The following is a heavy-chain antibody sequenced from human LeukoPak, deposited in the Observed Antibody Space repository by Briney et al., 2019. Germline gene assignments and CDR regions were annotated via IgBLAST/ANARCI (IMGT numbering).Heavy chain of an antibody. D-gene: IGHD6-13*01. CDR1: GYTFTSYY. CDR2: INPSGGST. V-gene: IGHV1-46*01. J-gene: IGHJ6*03. CDR3: ARGWKVNSSSWYFYPPEIYYYYMDV. Sequence: GASVKVSCKASGYTFTSYYIHWVRQAPGQGLEWMGIINPSGGSTSYAQKFQGRVTITRNTSISTAYMELSSLRSEDTAVYYCARGWKVNSSSWYFYPPEIYYYYMDVWGKGTTVTVSS.